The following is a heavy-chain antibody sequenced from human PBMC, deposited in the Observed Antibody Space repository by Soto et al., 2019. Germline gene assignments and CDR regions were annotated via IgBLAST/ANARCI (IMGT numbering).Heavy chain of an antibody. Sequence: ASVKVSCKASGGTFSSYAISWVRQAPGQGLEWMGGIIPIFGTANYAQKFQGRVTITADESTSTAYMELSSLRSEDTAVYYCASNGCSSTSCYGSYYYGMDVWGQGTTVTVSS. CDR2: IIPIFGTA. CDR1: GGTFSSYA. CDR3: ASNGCSSTSCYGSYYYGMDV. V-gene: IGHV1-69*13. J-gene: IGHJ6*02. D-gene: IGHD2-2*01.